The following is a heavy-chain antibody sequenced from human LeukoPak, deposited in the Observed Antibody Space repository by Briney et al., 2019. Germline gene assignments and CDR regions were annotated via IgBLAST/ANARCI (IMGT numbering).Heavy chain of an antibody. CDR3: VRSLERFGTRDY. J-gene: IGHJ4*02. CDR2: INLDGTEN. Sequence: GGSLRLSCAASEFIFGAYWMTWVRQAPGKGLEWVAHINLDGTENYYMDSVKGRFTISRDNAKKSLFLQMNSLTAEDTALYYCVRSLERFGTRDYWGQGTLVTVSS. V-gene: IGHV3-7*01. D-gene: IGHD3-10*01. CDR1: EFIFGAYW.